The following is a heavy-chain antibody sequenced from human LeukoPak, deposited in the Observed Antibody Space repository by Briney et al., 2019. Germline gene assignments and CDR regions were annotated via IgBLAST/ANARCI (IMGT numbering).Heavy chain of an antibody. CDR1: GGTFSSYA. CDR3: ATPAGGGSYYERFDY. CDR2: IIPIFGTA. V-gene: IGHV1-69*13. D-gene: IGHD1-26*01. J-gene: IGHJ4*02. Sequence: GASVKVSCKASGGTFSSYAISWVRQAPGQGLEWMGGIIPIFGTANYAQKFQGRVTITADESTSTAYMELSSLRSEDTAVCYCATPAGGGSYYERFDYWGQGTLVTVSS.